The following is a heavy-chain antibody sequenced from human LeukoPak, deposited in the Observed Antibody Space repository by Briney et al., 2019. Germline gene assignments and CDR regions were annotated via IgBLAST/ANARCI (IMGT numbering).Heavy chain of an antibody. D-gene: IGHD2-15*01. CDR3: GRGHRFCSRGNCNSPVDY. Sequence: GGSLRLSCAVSGFTFTNNAMTWVRQAPGKGLEWVSTIGGGDVEIHYADSVKGRFTISRENSKNTLYLQMNSLRAEDTAVYYCGRGHRFCSRGNCNSPVDYWGQGTLVTVSS. CDR2: IGGGDVEI. V-gene: IGHV3-23*01. CDR1: GFTFTNNA. J-gene: IGHJ4*02.